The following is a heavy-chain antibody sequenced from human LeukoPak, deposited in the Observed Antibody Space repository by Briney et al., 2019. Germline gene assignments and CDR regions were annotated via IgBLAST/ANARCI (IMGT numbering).Heavy chain of an antibody. J-gene: IGHJ6*03. CDR3: ARIAVAGRVNYYYYYRDV. Sequence: GESLKISCKGSGYSLTSYWLALVRQMPGKGLEWIGIFYPGDSDTRYSPSFQGQVTISADKSISTAYLQWSSLKASDTAMYYCARIAVAGRVNYYYYYRDVWGKGTTVTISS. CDR1: GYSLTSYW. V-gene: IGHV5-51*01. CDR2: FYPGDSDT. D-gene: IGHD6-19*01.